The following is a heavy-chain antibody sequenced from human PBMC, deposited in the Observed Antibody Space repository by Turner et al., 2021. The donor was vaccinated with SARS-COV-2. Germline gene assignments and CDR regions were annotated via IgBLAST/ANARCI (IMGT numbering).Heavy chain of an antibody. Sequence: QVQLVQSGAEVKKPGASVKVSCKASGYTFTSYYMHWVRQAPGQRLEWMGIINPSGDSTSYAKKFQGRVTMTRDTSTSTVYVELSSLISEDTALYYCALYSGYDSWYGMDVWGQGTTVTVSS. CDR1: GYTFTSYY. J-gene: IGHJ6*02. V-gene: IGHV1-46*01. CDR3: ALYSGYDSWYGMDV. CDR2: INPSGDST. D-gene: IGHD5-12*01.